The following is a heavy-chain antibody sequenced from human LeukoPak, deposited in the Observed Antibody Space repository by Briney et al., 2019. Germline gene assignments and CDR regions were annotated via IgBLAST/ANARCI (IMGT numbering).Heavy chain of an antibody. J-gene: IGHJ4*02. CDR3: ARVKIFLWFGDSPKFDS. D-gene: IGHD3-10*01. CDR2: INPSGGST. V-gene: IGHV1-46*01. Sequence: ASVKVSCKASGYTFTSYYMHWVRQAPGQGLEWMGIINPSGGSTSYAQKFQGRVTLTRDTSISTAYMDLSRLTSDDTAVYYCARVKIFLWFGDSPKFDSWGQGTLVTVSS. CDR1: GYTFTSYY.